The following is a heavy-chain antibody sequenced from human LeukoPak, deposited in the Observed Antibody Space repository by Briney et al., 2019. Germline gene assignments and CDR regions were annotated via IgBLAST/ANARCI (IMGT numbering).Heavy chain of an antibody. CDR3: ARVVRGVISPIDNAFDI. Sequence: ASVKVSCKASGYTFTSYAMHWVRQAPGQRLEWMGWINAGNGNTKYSQKFQGRVTITRDTSASTAYMELSSLRSEDTAVHYCARVVRGVISPIDNAFDIWGQGTMVTVSS. CDR2: INAGNGNT. J-gene: IGHJ3*02. CDR1: GYTFTSYA. V-gene: IGHV1-3*01. D-gene: IGHD3-10*01.